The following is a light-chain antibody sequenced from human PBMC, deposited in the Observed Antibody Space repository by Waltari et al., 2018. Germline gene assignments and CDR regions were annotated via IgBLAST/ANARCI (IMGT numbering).Light chain of an antibody. CDR3: QQYKNWPPLT. Sequence: DIVMTQSPATLSVSPGERATLSCRASQSVGSNLAWYQQKPGQALRLLIFAASRRATGIPPRFSGSGSGTEFTLTISSLQPEDFAVYYCQQYKNWPPLTFGGGTKVEIK. CDR2: AAS. CDR1: QSVGSN. J-gene: IGKJ4*01. V-gene: IGKV3-15*01.